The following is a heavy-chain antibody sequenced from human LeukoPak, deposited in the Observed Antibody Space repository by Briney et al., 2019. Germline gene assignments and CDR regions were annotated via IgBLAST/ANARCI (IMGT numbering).Heavy chain of an antibody. D-gene: IGHD2-2*01. CDR2: INPNSGGT. CDR3: ARHVYCRSTSCSYYYYYMDV. Sequence: GASVKVSCXASGYTFTDYYMHWVRQAPGQGLEWMGRINPNSGGTNYAQKFQGRVTMNRDTSIRTADMELSRLRSDDTAVYYCARHVYCRSTSCSYYYYYMDVWGKWTTVAVSS. J-gene: IGHJ6*03. V-gene: IGHV1-2*06. CDR1: GYTFTDYY.